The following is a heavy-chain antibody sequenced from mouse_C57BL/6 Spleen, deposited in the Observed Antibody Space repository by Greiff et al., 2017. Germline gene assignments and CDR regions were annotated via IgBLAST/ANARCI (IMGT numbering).Heavy chain of an antibody. CDR1: GFSLTGYG. CDR3: AKNRYGNYDAMDY. CDR2: IWRGGST. J-gene: IGHJ4*01. V-gene: IGHV2-5*01. D-gene: IGHD2-10*02. Sequence: QVQLQQSGPGLVQPSQSLSITCTVSGFSLTGYGVHWVRQSPGKGLEWLGVIWRGGSTDYNAAFMSRLSITKDNSKSQVFFKMNSLQADDTAIYYCAKNRYGNYDAMDYWGQGTSVTVSS.